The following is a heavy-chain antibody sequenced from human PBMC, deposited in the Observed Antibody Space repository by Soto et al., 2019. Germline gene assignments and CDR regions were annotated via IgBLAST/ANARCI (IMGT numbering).Heavy chain of an antibody. J-gene: IGHJ6*02. CDR2: INAGNGNT. CDR1: GYTFTSYA. D-gene: IGHD3-3*02. CDR3: AREPLDYYYGMDV. Sequence: ASVKVSCKASGYTFTSYAIHWVRQAPGQRLEWMGWINAGNGNTKYSQKFQGRVTITRDTFASTAYMELSSLRSEDTAVYSCAREPLDYYYGMDVWGQGTTVTVSS. V-gene: IGHV1-3*01.